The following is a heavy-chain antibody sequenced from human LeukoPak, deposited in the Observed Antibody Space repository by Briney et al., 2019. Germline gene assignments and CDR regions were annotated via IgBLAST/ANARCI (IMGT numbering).Heavy chain of an antibody. V-gene: IGHV3-74*01. D-gene: IGHD2/OR15-2a*01. CDR1: GFTFSSSA. CDR2: INSDGSWT. J-gene: IGHJ4*02. Sequence: TGGSLRLSCAASGFTFSSSAMSWVRQVPGKGLEWVSHINSDGSWTSYADSVKGRFTISKDNAKNTVYLQMNNLRAEDTAVYYCVSFYEAYWGRGTLVTVSS. CDR3: VSFYEAY.